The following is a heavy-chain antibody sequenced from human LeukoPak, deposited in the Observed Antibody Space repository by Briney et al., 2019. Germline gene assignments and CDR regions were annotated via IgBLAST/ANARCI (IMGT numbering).Heavy chain of an antibody. D-gene: IGHD6-13*01. Sequence: SQTLSLTCTVSGGSISSGSYYWSWIRQPAGKGLERIGRIYSSGSTNYNPSLKNRVTISVDTSKNQFSLKLSSVTAADTAVYYCARERREGYSSSWYRESWFDPWGQGTLVTVSS. CDR1: GGSISSGSYY. V-gene: IGHV4-61*02. J-gene: IGHJ5*02. CDR3: ARERREGYSSSWYRESWFDP. CDR2: IYSSGST.